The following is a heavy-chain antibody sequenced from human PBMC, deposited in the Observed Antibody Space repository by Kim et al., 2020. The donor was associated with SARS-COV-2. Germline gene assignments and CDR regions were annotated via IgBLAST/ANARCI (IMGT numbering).Heavy chain of an antibody. D-gene: IGHD6-19*01. V-gene: IGHV3-30*04. Sequence: GGSLRLSCAASGFTFSSYAMHWVRQAPGKGLEWVAVISYDGSNKYYADSVKGRFTISRDNSKNTLYLQMNSLRAEDTAVYYCARDAVAYGRDVWGQGTTVTVSS. CDR2: ISYDGSNK. CDR1: GFTFSSYA. CDR3: ARDAVAYGRDV. J-gene: IGHJ6*02.